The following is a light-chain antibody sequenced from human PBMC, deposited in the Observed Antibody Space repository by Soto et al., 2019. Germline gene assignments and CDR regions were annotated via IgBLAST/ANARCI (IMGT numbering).Light chain of an antibody. CDR2: VNN. CDR1: SSNVGAASD. CDR3: QSYDDTLSGSWV. Sequence: QSVLTQPPSVSGAPGQRVTISCSGSSSNVGAASDVYWYRQLPGTAPRLLISVNNKRPSGVPDRFSGSKSGTSASLAITGLRPEDEAGYCQSYDDTLSGSWVFGTGTKVTVL. V-gene: IGLV1-40*01. J-gene: IGLJ1*01.